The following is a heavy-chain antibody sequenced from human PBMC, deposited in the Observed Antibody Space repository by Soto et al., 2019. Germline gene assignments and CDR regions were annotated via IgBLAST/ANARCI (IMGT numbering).Heavy chain of an antibody. CDR2: INYSGNT. J-gene: IGHJ4*02. D-gene: IGHD6-13*01. V-gene: IGHV4-61*01. CDR1: GASVASGTYY. Sequence: PSETLSLTCTVSGASVASGTYYWTWIRQPPGKGLEWIGHINYSGNTNYNPSLKSRVTISVDTSKNQVSLRLSSVTAADTAVYYCASRIAAVDYWGQGTLVTVSS. CDR3: ASRIAAVDY.